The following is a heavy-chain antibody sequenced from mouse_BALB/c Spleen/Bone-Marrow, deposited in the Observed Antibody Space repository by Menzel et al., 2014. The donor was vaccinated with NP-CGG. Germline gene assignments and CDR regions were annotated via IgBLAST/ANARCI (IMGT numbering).Heavy chain of an antibody. J-gene: IGHJ2*01. CDR1: GYTFTSYW. V-gene: IGHV1-69*02. CDR2: SYPSDSYT. Sequence: QVQLQQSGAELVRPGASVKLSCKASGYTFTSYWINWVKQRPGQGLEWIGNSYPSDSYTNYNQKFKDKATLTVDKSSSTAYMQLSSPTSEDSAFYYCTRSYGSSYEYYFDYWGQGTTLTVSS. D-gene: IGHD1-1*01. CDR3: TRSYGSSYEYYFDY.